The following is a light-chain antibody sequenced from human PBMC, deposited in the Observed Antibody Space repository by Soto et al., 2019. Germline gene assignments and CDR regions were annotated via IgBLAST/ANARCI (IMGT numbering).Light chain of an antibody. CDR1: QSISNY. V-gene: IGKV1-39*01. Sequence: DIQLTQSPSSLSASVGDSVTITCRASQSISNYLNWYQQKPGKDPKLLIYAASSLQSGVPSRFSGSGSGTDFTLTISSLQPEDFATYYCQQSYSTPWTFGQGTKVDIK. J-gene: IGKJ1*01. CDR3: QQSYSTPWT. CDR2: AAS.